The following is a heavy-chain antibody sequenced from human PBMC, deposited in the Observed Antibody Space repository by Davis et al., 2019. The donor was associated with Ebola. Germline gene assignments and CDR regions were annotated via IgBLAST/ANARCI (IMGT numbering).Heavy chain of an antibody. Sequence: PGGSLRLSCAASGVTVSSNYMSWVRQAPGKRLEWVSILYNDGATKYADSVKDRFTISRDNSKNTLYLQMSSLRAGDTAVYYCARQTKGYGSGSYDYWGQGTLVTVSS. CDR2: LYNDGAT. CDR1: GVTVSSNY. J-gene: IGHJ4*02. CDR3: ARQTKGYGSGSYDY. V-gene: IGHV3-66*04. D-gene: IGHD3-10*01.